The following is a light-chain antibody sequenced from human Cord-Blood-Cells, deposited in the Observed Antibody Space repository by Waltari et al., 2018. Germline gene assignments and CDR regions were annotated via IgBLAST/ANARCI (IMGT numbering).Light chain of an antibody. CDR1: QSLLHSNGYTS. CDR2: LGS. J-gene: IGKJ1*01. V-gene: IGKV2-28*01. CDR3: MQALQTPLT. Sequence: IVMTHSPLSLPVTPGEPASISCRSTQSLLHSNGYTSLDWYLQKPGQSPQLLIYLGSNRDSGVPDRFSGSGSGTDFTLKISRVEAEDVGVYYCMQALQTPLTFGQGTKVEIK.